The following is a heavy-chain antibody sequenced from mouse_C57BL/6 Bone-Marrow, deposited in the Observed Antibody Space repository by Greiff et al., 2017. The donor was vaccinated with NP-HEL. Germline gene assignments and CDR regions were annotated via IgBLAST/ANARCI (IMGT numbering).Heavy chain of an antibody. Sequence: QVQLQQSGAELARPGASVKLSCKASGYTFTSYGISWVKQRTGQGLEWIGEIYPRSGNTYYNEKFKGKATLTADKSSSTAYMELRSLTSEDSAVYFCARRGWLLGFAYWGQGTLVTVSA. CDR3: ARRGWLLGFAY. D-gene: IGHD2-3*01. J-gene: IGHJ3*01. V-gene: IGHV1-81*01. CDR1: GYTFTSYG. CDR2: IYPRSGNT.